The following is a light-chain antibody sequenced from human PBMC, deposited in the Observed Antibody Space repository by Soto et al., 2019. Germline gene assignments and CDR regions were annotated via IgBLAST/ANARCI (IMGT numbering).Light chain of an antibody. V-gene: IGLV7-46*01. CDR1: TGPVTSGRY. CDR2: DAT. CDR3: LLSYSGGRPDVV. Sequence: QTVVTQEPSLTVSPGGTVTLTCGSSTGPVTSGRYPYWFQQKPGQAPRTLIYDATFKHSWTPARFSGSLLGGKAALTLSGALPEDEAEYYCLLSYSGGRPDVVFGGGTQLTVL. J-gene: IGLJ2*01.